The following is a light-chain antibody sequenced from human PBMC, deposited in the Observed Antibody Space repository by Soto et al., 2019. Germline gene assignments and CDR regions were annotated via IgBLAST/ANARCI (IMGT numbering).Light chain of an antibody. CDR2: EVN. Sequence: SVLTXPASVSGSPGQSITISCTGTSSDVGGYNYVSWYQQHPGNAPRLMIYEVNNRPSGVPNRFSGSKSGNTASLTISGLHAEDEADYYCSSKTSSRTPFVFGTGTKVTVL. CDR3: SSKTSSRTPFV. V-gene: IGLV2-14*01. CDR1: SSDVGGYNY. J-gene: IGLJ1*01.